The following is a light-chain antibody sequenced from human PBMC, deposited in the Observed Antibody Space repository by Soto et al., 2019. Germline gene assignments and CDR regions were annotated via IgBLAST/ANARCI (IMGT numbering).Light chain of an antibody. V-gene: IGLV2-14*03. J-gene: IGLJ1*01. CDR2: DVS. CDR1: SSDVGKYDY. CDR3: NSYSSSSTLV. Sequence: QSVLTQPASVSGSPGQSITISCIGSSSDVGKYDYVSWYQHHPGKAPKIMIYDVSSRPSGVSTRFSGSKSGNTASLTISGLQAEDEAEYFCNSYSSSSTLVFGSGTKVTVL.